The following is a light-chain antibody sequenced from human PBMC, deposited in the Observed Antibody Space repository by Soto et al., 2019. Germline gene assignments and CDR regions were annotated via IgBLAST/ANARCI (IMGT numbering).Light chain of an antibody. Sequence: QSALTQPASVSGSPGQSITISCTGASTDVDRHDYVSWYQQHPGQAPKLIIFDVNNRPSGVSSRFSGSKSGDTASLTISGLRDEDDGDYYCSSYTASSPFYVFGTGTKLTVL. CDR2: DVN. V-gene: IGLV2-14*03. CDR3: SSYTASSPFYV. CDR1: STDVDRHDY. J-gene: IGLJ1*01.